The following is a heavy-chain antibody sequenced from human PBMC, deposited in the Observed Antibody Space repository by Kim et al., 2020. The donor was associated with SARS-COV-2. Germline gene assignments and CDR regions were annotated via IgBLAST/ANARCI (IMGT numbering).Heavy chain of an antibody. V-gene: IGHV1-2*04. Sequence: ASVKVSCKASGYTFTGYYMHWVRQAPGQGLEWMGWINPNSGGTNYAQKFQGWVTMTRDTSISTAYMELSRLRSDDTAVFYCAREISSYYDSSGYSLHHDAFDIWGQGTMVTVSS. CDR3: AREISSYYDSSGYSLHHDAFDI. J-gene: IGHJ3*02. CDR2: INPNSGGT. CDR1: GYTFTGYY. D-gene: IGHD3-22*01.